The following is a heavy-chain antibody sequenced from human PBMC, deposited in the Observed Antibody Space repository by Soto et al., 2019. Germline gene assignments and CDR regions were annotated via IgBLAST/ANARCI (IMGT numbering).Heavy chain of an antibody. CDR1: GFTFSTYG. Sequence: QVQLVESGGGVVQPGRSLRLSCAASGFTFSTYGMHWVRQAPGKGLEWVALISYDGGNKFYADSVKGRFTISRDNSKNTLFLQMISLRAEDTAVYYCAKDPIVYGGSHYFDYWGQGTLVTVSS. V-gene: IGHV3-30*18. J-gene: IGHJ4*02. D-gene: IGHD1-26*01. CDR2: ISYDGGNK. CDR3: AKDPIVYGGSHYFDY.